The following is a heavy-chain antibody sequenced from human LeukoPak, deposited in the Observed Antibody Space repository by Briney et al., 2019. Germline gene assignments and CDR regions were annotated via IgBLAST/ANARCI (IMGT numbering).Heavy chain of an antibody. J-gene: IGHJ4*02. CDR1: GYTFTSYG. D-gene: IGHD3-22*01. Sequence: ASVRVSCTASGYTFTSYGISWVRQAPGQGLEWMGWISAYNGNTNYAQKLQGRVTMTTDTSTSTAYMELRSLRSDDTAVYYCARDPRDSNYFDYWGQGTLVTVSS. V-gene: IGHV1-18*01. CDR2: ISAYNGNT. CDR3: ARDPRDSNYFDY.